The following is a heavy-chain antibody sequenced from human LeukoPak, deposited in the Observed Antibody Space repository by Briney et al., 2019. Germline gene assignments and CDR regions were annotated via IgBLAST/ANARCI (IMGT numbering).Heavy chain of an antibody. Sequence: GGSLRLSCVASGFTFSSYAMRWVRQPPGKGLEWVSGITNDGGITYYGDSVKGRFTISRDNSKNTLYLQMTRLTPEDTAIYYCAKDRGSGWPWGQGALVTVSS. J-gene: IGHJ4*02. CDR3: AKDRGSGWP. V-gene: IGHV3-23*01. D-gene: IGHD6-19*01. CDR1: GFTFSSYA. CDR2: ITNDGGIT.